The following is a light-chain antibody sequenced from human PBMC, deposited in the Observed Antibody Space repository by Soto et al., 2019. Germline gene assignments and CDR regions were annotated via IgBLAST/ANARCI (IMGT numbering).Light chain of an antibody. V-gene: IGLV2-14*01. CDR1: SSDVGGYNY. CDR2: EVS. CDR3: NSYTTTSTYV. Sequence: QSVLTQPASVSGSPGQSITISCTGTSSDVGGYNYVSWYQHHPGKAPKLVIYEVSNRPSGVSNRFSGSKSGYTASLTISGLQAEDEADYYCNSYTTTSTYVFGTGTKVTVL. J-gene: IGLJ1*01.